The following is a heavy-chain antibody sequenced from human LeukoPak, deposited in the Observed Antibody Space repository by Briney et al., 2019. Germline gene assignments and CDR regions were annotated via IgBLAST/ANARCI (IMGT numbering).Heavy chain of an antibody. Sequence: GGSLRLSCAASGFTFSSYSMNWVRQAPGKGLEWVSSISSSSSYIYYADSVKGRFTISRDNAKNSLYLQMNSLRVEDTAVYYCARDGGIIRFGGQDVWGQGTTVTVS. CDR1: GFTFSSYS. D-gene: IGHD3-16*01. J-gene: IGHJ6*02. CDR2: ISSSSSYI. V-gene: IGHV3-21*01. CDR3: ARDGGIIRFGGQDV.